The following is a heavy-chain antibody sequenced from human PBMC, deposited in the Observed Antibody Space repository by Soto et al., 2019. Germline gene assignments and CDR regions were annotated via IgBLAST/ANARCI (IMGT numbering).Heavy chain of an antibody. D-gene: IGHD2-15*01. CDR1: GFTFSSYW. CDR2: IYGDGGNT. V-gene: IGHV3-74*01. J-gene: IGHJ4*02. Sequence: LRLSCAASGFTFSSYWMHWVRQALGKGLVWSSRIYGDGGNTAYADSVNGRFTISRDNAKNTVYLQMNSLRAEDTAVYYCVRSGGYCSGGNCYPHFDYWGQGTLVTAPQ. CDR3: VRSGGYCSGGNCYPHFDY.